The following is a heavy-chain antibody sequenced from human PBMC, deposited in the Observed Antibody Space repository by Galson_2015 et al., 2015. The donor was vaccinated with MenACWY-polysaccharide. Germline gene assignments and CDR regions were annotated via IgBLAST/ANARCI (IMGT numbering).Heavy chain of an antibody. V-gene: IGHV3-48*01. J-gene: IGHJ6*02. CDR2: ITGSSDTI. CDR1: GFAFTRYR. CDR3: ARERATVIADSNGMDV. D-gene: IGHD2-21*01. Sequence: SLRLSCAASGFAFTRYRMNWVRQAPGKGLEWLSYITGSSDTIYYADSVKGRFTISRDNAQNSLVLQLRSLTVEDTAVYYCARERATVIADSNGMDVWGQGTAVTVSS.